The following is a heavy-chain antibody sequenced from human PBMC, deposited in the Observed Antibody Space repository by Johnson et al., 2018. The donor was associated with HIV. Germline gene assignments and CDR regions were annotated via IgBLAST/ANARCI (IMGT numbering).Heavy chain of an antibody. CDR1: GFTFSSYW. CDR3: AKDLYYDSSGYVTRPMVAFDI. Sequence: QMQLVESGGGLVQPGGSLRLSCAASGFTFSSYWMSWVRQAPGKGLEWVAVIRYDGSNKYYADSVKGRFTISRDNSKNTLYLQMNSLRAEDTAVYYCAKDLYYDSSGYVTRPMVAFDIWGQGTMVTVSS. V-gene: IGHV3-30*02. CDR2: IRYDGSNK. J-gene: IGHJ3*02. D-gene: IGHD3-22*01.